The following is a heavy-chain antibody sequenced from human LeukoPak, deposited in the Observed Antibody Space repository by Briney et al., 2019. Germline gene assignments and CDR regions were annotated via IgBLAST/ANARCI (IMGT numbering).Heavy chain of an antibody. D-gene: IGHD3-3*01. CDR3: AEQITIFGSFDY. V-gene: IGHV3-23*01. CDR2: ISGSGGST. CDR1: GFTFSSYA. J-gene: IGHJ4*02. Sequence: PGGSLRLSCAASGFTFSSYAMSWVRQAPGKGLEWVSAISGSGGSTYYADSVKGRFTISRDNSKNTLYLQMNSLRAEDTAVYYCAEQITIFGSFDYWGQGTLVTVSS.